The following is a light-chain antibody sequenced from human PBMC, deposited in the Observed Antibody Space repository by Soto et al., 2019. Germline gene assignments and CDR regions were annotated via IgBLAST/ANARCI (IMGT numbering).Light chain of an antibody. CDR1: QDISTY. V-gene: IGKV1-33*01. CDR3: QQYDNLPVT. Sequence: DIQMTQSPSSLSAFVRDRVTITCQASQDISTYVNWYQQKPGKTPNLLIYAASNLETRVPSRFSGSGSGTKFTLTISRLQSEDIGTYYCQQYDNLPVTFGPGTKVNVK. J-gene: IGKJ3*01. CDR2: AAS.